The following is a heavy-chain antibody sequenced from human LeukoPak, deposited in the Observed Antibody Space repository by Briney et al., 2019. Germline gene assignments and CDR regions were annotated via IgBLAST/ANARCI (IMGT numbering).Heavy chain of an antibody. CDR1: GYTFTSYY. Sequence: ASVKVSCKASGYTFTSYYMHWVRQAPGQGLEWMGIINPSGGSTSYAQKFQGRVTMTRDTTTSTVYMELSSLRSEDTAVYYCGTNPSGYYDYWGQGTLVTVSS. V-gene: IGHV1-46*01. D-gene: IGHD3-22*01. CDR2: INPSGGST. J-gene: IGHJ4*02. CDR3: GTNPSGYYDY.